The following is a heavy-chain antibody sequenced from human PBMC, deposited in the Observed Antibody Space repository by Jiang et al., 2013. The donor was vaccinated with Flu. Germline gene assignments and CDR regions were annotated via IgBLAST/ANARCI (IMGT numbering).Heavy chain of an antibody. CDR3: AKPEGNDYGDYVLNYYYYHMDV. Sequence: PGASVKVSCKASGYTFTSYAMHWVRQAPGQGLSGWDGSTLEMVTQNIHRSSRAESPLPGTHPRALAYMELSSLRSEDTAVYYCAKPEGNDYGDYVLNYYYYHMDVWGQGTTVTVSS. CDR1: GYTFTSYA. J-gene: IGHJ6*02. D-gene: IGHD4-17*01. CDR2: STLEMVT. V-gene: IGHV1-3*01.